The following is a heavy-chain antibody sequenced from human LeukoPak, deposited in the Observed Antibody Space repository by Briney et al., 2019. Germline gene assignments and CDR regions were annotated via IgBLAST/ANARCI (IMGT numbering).Heavy chain of an antibody. CDR1: GFTFNSYA. Sequence: GGSLRLSCAASGFTFNSYAMSWVRQAPGKGLEWVSAISGSGGSTYYTDSVKGRFTISRDNSKNPLYLQMNSLRAEDTAVYYCTSTPSGYSYGYHVYWGQGTLVTVSS. CDR2: ISGSGGST. CDR3: TSTPSGYSYGYHVY. D-gene: IGHD5-18*01. V-gene: IGHV3-23*01. J-gene: IGHJ4*02.